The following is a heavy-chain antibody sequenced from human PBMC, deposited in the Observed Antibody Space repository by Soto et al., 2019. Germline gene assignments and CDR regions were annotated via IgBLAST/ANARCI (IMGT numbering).Heavy chain of an antibody. V-gene: IGHV4-34*01. J-gene: IGHJ4*02. CDR3: ARAWGGVPDY. D-gene: IGHD3-16*01. CDR1: GGSLSGYY. CDR2: INHSAST. Sequence: QVQLQQWGAGLLKPSETLSLTCAVYGGSLSGYYWSWIRQSPGKGLEWIGEINHSASTNYNPSLKGQVTISVDTSKNQFSLKLSSVTAADTAVYYCARAWGGVPDYWGQGTLVTVSS.